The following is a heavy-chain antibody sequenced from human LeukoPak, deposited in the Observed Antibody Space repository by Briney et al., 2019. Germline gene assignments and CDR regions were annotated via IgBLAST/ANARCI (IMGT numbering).Heavy chain of an antibody. D-gene: IGHD6-19*01. J-gene: IGHJ4*02. Sequence: GESLQISCESSGSSFTSYWIGWVRQLPGKGLEWMGIIYAGVSDTRYSPSFQGQVTISVDKSISTAYLQWSNLKASDTATYYCASTPGGSSGWSNWGQGTLVTVSS. CDR2: IYAGVSDT. CDR1: GSSFTSYW. CDR3: ASTPGGSSGWSN. V-gene: IGHV5-51*01.